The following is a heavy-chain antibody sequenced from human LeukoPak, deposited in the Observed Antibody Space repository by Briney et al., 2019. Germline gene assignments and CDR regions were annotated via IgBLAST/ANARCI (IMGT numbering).Heavy chain of an antibody. CDR1: GYTFTSYD. J-gene: IGHJ4*02. Sequence: VASVKVSCKASGYTFTSYDINWVRQAPGQGLEWMGWMNPNSGNTGYAQKFQGRVTMTRNTPISTAYMELSSLRSEDTAVYYCARDYYDSSGSVDYWGQGTLVTVSS. D-gene: IGHD3-22*01. CDR3: ARDYYDSSGSVDY. V-gene: IGHV1-8*01. CDR2: MNPNSGNT.